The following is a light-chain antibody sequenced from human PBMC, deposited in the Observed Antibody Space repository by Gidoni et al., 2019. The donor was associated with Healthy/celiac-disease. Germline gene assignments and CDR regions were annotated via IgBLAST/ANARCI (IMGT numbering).Light chain of an antibody. CDR3: AAWDDSLNGAV. Sequence: QSVLTQPPSASGPPGPRVTISCSGSSSHIGSNTVNWYQQLPGTAPKLLIYSNNQRPSGVPDRFSGSKSGTSASLAISGLQSEDEADDYCAAWDDSLNGAVFGGGTQLTVL. V-gene: IGLV1-44*01. CDR2: SNN. J-gene: IGLJ7*01. CDR1: SSHIGSNT.